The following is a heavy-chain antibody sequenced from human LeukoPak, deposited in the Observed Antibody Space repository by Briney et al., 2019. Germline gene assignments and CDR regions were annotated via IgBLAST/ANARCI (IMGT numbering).Heavy chain of an antibody. CDR3: AYSSGYSPFDY. CDR2: IYTDSDA. J-gene: IGHJ4*02. Sequence: GGSLRLSCAASGFAVSSNYMSWVRQAPGKGLEWVSSIYTDSDANYADSVKGRFTISRDNSKKMLYLEMNSLRAEDTAVYYCAYSSGYSPFDYWGQGTLVTVSS. CDR1: GFAVSSNY. V-gene: IGHV3-53*01. D-gene: IGHD3-22*01.